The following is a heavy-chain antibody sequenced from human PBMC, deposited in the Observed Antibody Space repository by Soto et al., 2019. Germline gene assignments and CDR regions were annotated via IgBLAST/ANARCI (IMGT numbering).Heavy chain of an antibody. Sequence: GGSLRLSCAASGFTFSSYSMNWVRQAPGKGLEWVSYISSSSSTIYYADSVKGRFTISRDNAKNSLYLQMNSLRAEDTAVYYCARVREIMIFGVVIIEGAFDIWGQGTMVTVSS. D-gene: IGHD3-3*01. V-gene: IGHV3-48*01. CDR3: ARVREIMIFGVVIIEGAFDI. CDR2: ISSSSSTI. J-gene: IGHJ3*02. CDR1: GFTFSSYS.